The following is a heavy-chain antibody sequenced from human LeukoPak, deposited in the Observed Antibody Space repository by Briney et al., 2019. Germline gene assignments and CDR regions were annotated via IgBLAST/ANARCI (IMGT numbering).Heavy chain of an antibody. J-gene: IGHJ3*02. CDR2: IYPSDSDT. V-gene: IGHV5-51*01. D-gene: IGHD3-22*01. CDR3: ARSLDSSGYYPLDAFDI. Sequence: GESLKISCKGSGYSFTSYWIGWVRQMPGKGLEWMGIIYPSDSDTRYSPSFQGQVTISADKSISTAYLQWSSLKASDTAMYYCARSLDSSGYYPLDAFDIWGQGTMVTVSS. CDR1: GYSFTSYW.